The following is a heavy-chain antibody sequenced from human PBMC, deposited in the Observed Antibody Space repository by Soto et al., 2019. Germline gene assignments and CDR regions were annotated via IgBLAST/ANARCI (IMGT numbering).Heavy chain of an antibody. Sequence: PSETLSLTCTVSGGSISSSSYYWGWIRQPPGKGLEWIGSIYYSGSTYYNPSLKSRVTISVDTSKNQFSLKLSSVTAADTAVYYCASLRSKTYGALAGNWFDPWGQGTQVTVSS. D-gene: IGHD3-10*01. CDR2: IYYSGST. V-gene: IGHV4-39*01. CDR3: ASLRSKTYGALAGNWFDP. CDR1: GGSISSSSYY. J-gene: IGHJ5*02.